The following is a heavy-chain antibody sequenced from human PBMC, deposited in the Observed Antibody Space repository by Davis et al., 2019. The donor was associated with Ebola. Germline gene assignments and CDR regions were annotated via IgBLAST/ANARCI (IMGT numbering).Heavy chain of an antibody. CDR3: VRTTYGAPEY. CDR1: GFTFSRYW. CDR2: ISSDGGIT. D-gene: IGHD4-17*01. Sequence: PGGSLRLSCAASGFTFSRYWMHWVRHAPGKGLGYVYRISSDGGITSYADSVKVRFTISRANAKSTLYLQMNSLTAEDTAVYYCVRTTYGAPEYWGQGTLVTVSS. J-gene: IGHJ4*02. V-gene: IGHV3-74*01.